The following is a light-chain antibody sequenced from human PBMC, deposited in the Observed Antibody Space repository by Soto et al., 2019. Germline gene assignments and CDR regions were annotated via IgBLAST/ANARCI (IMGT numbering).Light chain of an antibody. V-gene: IGKV1-5*03. CDR2: KAS. J-gene: IGKJ1*01. CDR1: QSIDSW. CDR3: QLYNSYSRT. Sequence: DIPMTQSPSTLSASVGDRVTITCRASQSIDSWLAWYQHKPGKAPKLLIFKASTLETGVPSRFSGSGSETEFTLTISSLQPDDSATYYCQLYNSYSRTFGQGTKVEIK.